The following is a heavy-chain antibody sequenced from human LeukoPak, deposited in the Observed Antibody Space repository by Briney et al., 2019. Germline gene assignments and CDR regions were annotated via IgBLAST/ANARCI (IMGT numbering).Heavy chain of an antibody. CDR2: IKQDGSEK. D-gene: IGHD6-13*01. J-gene: IGHJ4*02. V-gene: IGHV3-7*01. Sequence: PGGSLRLSCALSGFSFSGYWMTWVRQAPGKGLEWVANIKQDGSEKNYVDSVKGRFTISRDNAENSLFLQMNSLRVEDTAVYYCAREWQGGIAAAGTRIEGDYWGQGTLVAVSS. CDR3: AREWQGGIAAAGTRIEGDY. CDR1: GFSFSGYW.